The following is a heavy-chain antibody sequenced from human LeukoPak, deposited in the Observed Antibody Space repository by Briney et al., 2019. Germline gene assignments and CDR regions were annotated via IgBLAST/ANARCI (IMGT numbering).Heavy chain of an antibody. CDR3: ARDRRYSSSWYTCFDY. CDR1: GFTFDDYG. Sequence: PGGSLRLSCAASGFTFDDYGMSWVRQAPGKGLEWVSGINWNGGSTVYADSVKGRFPISRDNAKNSLYLQMNSLRAEDTALYHCARDRRYSSSWYTCFDYWGQGTLVTVSS. V-gene: IGHV3-20*01. J-gene: IGHJ4*02. CDR2: INWNGGST. D-gene: IGHD6-13*01.